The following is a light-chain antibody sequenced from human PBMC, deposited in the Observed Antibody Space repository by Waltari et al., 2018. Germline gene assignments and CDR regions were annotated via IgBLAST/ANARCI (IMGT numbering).Light chain of an antibody. CDR2: STN. J-gene: IGLJ3*02. CDR3: LLYYGGVRV. Sequence: QTVVTQEPSLTVSPGGTVTLTCASSTGAVTSGHYPNWFQQKSGQPPSPLIYSTNIKQSWTPARFSGSLLGDKAALTLSGVQPEDEADYYCLLYYGGVRVFGGGTTLTVL. V-gene: IGLV7-43*01. CDR1: TGAVTSGHY.